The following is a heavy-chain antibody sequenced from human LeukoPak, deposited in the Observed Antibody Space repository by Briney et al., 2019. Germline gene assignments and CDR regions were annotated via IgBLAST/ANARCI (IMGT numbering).Heavy chain of an antibody. CDR3: ARAGMPSNPADC. V-gene: IGHV4-4*02. CDR1: GDSISNSDW. D-gene: IGHD1-14*01. Sequence: SESLSLTCAVSGDSISNSDWWSWVRQPPGKGLEWIEEIRHSGSTNYSPSLKSRVTISIDKSKNQHSLNLSSVTAADTANYFCARAGMPSNPADCWGQGTLVIVSS. J-gene: IGHJ4*02. CDR2: IRHSGST.